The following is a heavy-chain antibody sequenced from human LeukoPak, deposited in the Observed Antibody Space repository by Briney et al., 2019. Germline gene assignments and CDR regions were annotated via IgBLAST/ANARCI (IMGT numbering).Heavy chain of an antibody. V-gene: IGHV5-51*01. D-gene: IGHD2-15*01. CDR2: IYPGDSET. CDR1: GYSFTSYW. Sequence: GESLQISCKGSGYSFTSYWIGWVRQMPGKGLEWMGIIYPGDSETRYSPSFQGQVTISADKSISTAYLQWSSLKASDTAMYYCARKDIVGPTEGYFDYWGQGTLVTVSS. CDR3: ARKDIVGPTEGYFDY. J-gene: IGHJ4*02.